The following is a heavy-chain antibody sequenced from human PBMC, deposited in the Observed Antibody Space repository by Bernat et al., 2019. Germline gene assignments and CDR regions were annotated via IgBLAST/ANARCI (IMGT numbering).Heavy chain of an antibody. CDR2: IYYSGST. CDR1: GGSVSSGSYY. J-gene: IGHJ3*02. V-gene: IGHV4-61*01. Sequence: QVQLQESGPGLVKPSETLSLTCTVSGGSVSSGSYYWSWIRQPPGKGLEWIGYIYYSGSTNYNPSLKSRVTISVDTSKNQFSLKLSSVTAADTAVYYCARDVRLDDYLYAFDIWGQGTMVTVSS. CDR3: ARDVRLDDYLYAFDI. D-gene: IGHD5-24*01.